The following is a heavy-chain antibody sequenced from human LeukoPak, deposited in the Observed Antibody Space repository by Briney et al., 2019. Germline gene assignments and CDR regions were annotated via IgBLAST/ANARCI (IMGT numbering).Heavy chain of an antibody. CDR3: TSNHDSSGYTPDH. V-gene: IGHV3-49*03. CDR1: GSTFGDYA. J-gene: IGHJ4*02. CDR2: IRTKPYGGTT. Sequence: GGSLRLSCTASGSTFGDYAMTWFRQAPGKGLEWVAFIRTKPYGGTTEYAASVKGRFTISRDDSKSIAYLQMNSLKTEDTAVYYCTSNHDSSGYTPDHWGQGTLVTVSS. D-gene: IGHD3-22*01.